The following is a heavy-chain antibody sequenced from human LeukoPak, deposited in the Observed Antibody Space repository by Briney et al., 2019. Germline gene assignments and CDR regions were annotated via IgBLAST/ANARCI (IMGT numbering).Heavy chain of an antibody. D-gene: IGHD6-13*01. V-gene: IGHV1-2*02. J-gene: IGHJ6*03. CDR2: INPNSGGT. CDR3: ARDLRAYSSSWYRDYYYYYYMDV. CDR1: GYTFSGHY. Sequence: ASVKVSCKASGYTFSGHYIHWVRQAPGQGLEWMGWINPNSGGTNYAQKFQGRVTMTRDTSISTAYMELSRLRSDDTAVYYCARDLRAYSSSWYRDYYYYYYMDVWGKGTTVTVSS.